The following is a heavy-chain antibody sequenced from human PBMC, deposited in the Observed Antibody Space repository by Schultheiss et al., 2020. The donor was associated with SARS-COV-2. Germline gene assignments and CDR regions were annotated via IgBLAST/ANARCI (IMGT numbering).Heavy chain of an antibody. D-gene: IGHD4-17*01. V-gene: IGHV4-59*11. CDR2: IYYSGST. Sequence: SETLSLTCAVFDGSFNDHYWSWIRQHPGKGLEWIGYIYYSGSTYYNPSLKSRVTISVDTSKNQFSLKLSSVTAADTAVYYCARDTTTVTPAYNWFDPWGQGTLVTVSS. CDR3: ARDTTTVTPAYNWFDP. J-gene: IGHJ5*02. CDR1: DGSFNDHY.